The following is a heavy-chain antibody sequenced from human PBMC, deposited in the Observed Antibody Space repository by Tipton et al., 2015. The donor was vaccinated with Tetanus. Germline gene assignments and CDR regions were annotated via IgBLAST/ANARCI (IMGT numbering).Heavy chain of an antibody. V-gene: IGHV3-33*03. D-gene: IGHD6-6*01. CDR1: GFTFDNYA. J-gene: IGHJ3*01. Sequence: SLRLSCAASGFTFDNYALHWVRQAPGKGLQWLAVIWYDGSNQYYEESMKGRFNISRDNSKNTLFLHMNSLRAEDTAVYFCAKDWRHLVRVDAFDPWGQGPLVPVSS. CDR2: IWYDGSNQ. CDR3: AKDWRHLVRVDAFDP.